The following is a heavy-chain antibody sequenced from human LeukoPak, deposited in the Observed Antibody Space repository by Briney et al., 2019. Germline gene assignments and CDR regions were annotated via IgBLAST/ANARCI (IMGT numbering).Heavy chain of an antibody. J-gene: IGHJ6*03. D-gene: IGHD6-19*01. CDR3: ARHARGYSSSARDYYYYMDV. V-gene: IGHV4-38-2*01. Sequence: SETLSLTCAVSSGNSWDWIRQPPGKGLEWIGSVFQDGNTYYNPSLKSRVIISLDTSKKQFSLKLSSVTAADTAMYYCARHARGYSSSARDYYYYMDVWGKGTTVTVSS. CDR1: SGNS. CDR2: VFQDGNT.